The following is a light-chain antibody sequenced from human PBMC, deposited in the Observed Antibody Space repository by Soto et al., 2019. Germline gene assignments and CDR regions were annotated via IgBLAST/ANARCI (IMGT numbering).Light chain of an antibody. CDR2: WAS. CDR1: QSVFQSSKNKNY. CDR3: LQYTTFPRT. J-gene: IGKJ1*01. Sequence: DIVMTQSPDSLAVSLGERATINCKSSQSVFQSSKNKNYLGWFQKKPGQPPKLLIYWASTRESGVPDRFSGSGSGTDFTLTISSLQAEDVAVYYCLQYTTFPRTFGQGTKVDIK. V-gene: IGKV4-1*01.